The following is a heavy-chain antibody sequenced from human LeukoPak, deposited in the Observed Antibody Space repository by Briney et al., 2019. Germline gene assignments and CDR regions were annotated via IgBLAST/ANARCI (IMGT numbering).Heavy chain of an antibody. Sequence: GGFLRLSCAASGFTFSSYDMHWVRQATGKGLEWVSAIGTAGDTYYPGPVKGRFTISRDNSKNTLYLQMNSLRAEDTAVYYCAREYYYDSSGYYDYWGQGTLVTVSS. D-gene: IGHD3-22*01. CDR1: GFTFSSYD. V-gene: IGHV3-13*01. CDR2: IGTAGDT. J-gene: IGHJ4*02. CDR3: AREYYYDSSGYYDY.